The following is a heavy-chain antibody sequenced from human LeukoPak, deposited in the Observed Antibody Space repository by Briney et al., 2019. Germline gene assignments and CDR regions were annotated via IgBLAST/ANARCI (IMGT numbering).Heavy chain of an antibody. V-gene: IGHV1-69*04. J-gene: IGHJ5*02. Sequence: SVQVSCMCCGGIFSSYALSWVGQAAGQGLAWMGMIISFLSISNYAQKVQGRVTTTADKSTSTAYLELSSLRAEDTAVYCCASDLRDYDILAGYLYWFDPWGQGTLVTVSS. D-gene: IGHD3-9*01. CDR1: GGIFSSYA. CDR3: ASDLRDYDILAGYLYWFDP. CDR2: IISFLSIS.